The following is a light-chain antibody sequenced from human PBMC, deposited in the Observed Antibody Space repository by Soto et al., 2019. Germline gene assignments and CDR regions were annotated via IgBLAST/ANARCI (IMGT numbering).Light chain of an antibody. CDR1: QSVSSSY. J-gene: IGKJ1*01. Sequence: EIVLTQSPGTLSLSPGEIATLSCSASQSVSSSYLAWYQRKPGQAPRLLIYAASSRATGIPDRFSGSGSGTDFTLTISRLEPEDFAVYYCQQYGSSGTFGQGTKVDIK. CDR2: AAS. CDR3: QQYGSSGT. V-gene: IGKV3-20*01.